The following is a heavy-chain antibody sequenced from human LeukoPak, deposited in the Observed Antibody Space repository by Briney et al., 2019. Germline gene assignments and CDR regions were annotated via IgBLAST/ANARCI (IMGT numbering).Heavy chain of an antibody. J-gene: IGHJ4*02. CDR3: ARDGDYYDSSPDY. Sequence: SVKVSCKASGYTFTGYYMHWVRQAPGQGLEWMGRIIPILGIANYAQKFQGRVTITADKSTSTAYMELSSLRSEDTAVYYCARDGDYYDSSPDYWGQGTLVTVSS. D-gene: IGHD3-22*01. CDR1: GYTFTGYY. V-gene: IGHV1-69*04. CDR2: IIPILGIA.